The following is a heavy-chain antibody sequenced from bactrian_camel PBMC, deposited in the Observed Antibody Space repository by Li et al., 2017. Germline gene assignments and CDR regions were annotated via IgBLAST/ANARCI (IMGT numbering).Heavy chain of an antibody. J-gene: IGHJ5*01. CDR2: LDSGGSKT. CDR3: AARLQAGWRWRPSDYPY. V-gene: IGHV3S31*01. D-gene: IGHD1*01. CDR1: GATYIKHS. Sequence: VQLVESGGGSVQAGGSLRLSCAASGATYIKHSMGWFRQSSGKEREGVAGLDSGGSKTKYVDSVKGRFTISRDNAKNTLYLQMSSLKPEDTGMYYCAARLQAGWRWRPSDYPYWGQG.